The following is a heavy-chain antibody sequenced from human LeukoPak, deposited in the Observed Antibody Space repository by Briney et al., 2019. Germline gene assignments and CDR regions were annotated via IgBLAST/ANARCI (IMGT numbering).Heavy chain of an antibody. D-gene: IGHD3-22*01. CDR1: GFTFSSYG. Sequence: GRSLRLSCAASGFTFSSYGMHWVRQAPGKGLEWVAVIWYDGSNKYYADSVKGRFTISRDNSKNTLYLQMNSLRDEDTAVYYCARDSRDYYDAFDYWGQGTLVTVSS. CDR3: ARDSRDYYDAFDY. CDR2: IWYDGSNK. V-gene: IGHV3-33*01. J-gene: IGHJ4*02.